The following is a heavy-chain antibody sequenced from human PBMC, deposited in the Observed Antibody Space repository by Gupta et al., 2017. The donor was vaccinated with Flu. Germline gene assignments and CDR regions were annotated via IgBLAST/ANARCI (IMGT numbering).Heavy chain of an antibody. D-gene: IGHD1-26*01. CDR2: IYTTGSA. CDR3: AREATHGIDY. V-gene: IGHV4-4*07. J-gene: IGHJ4*02. Sequence: SGGSITSYYWDWIRHPAGKGLEWIGRIYTTGSAAYNPSLKSRVTMSVDTSKNQFSLKLRSMTAADTAVYYCAREATHGIDYWGQGTLVTVSS. CDR1: GGSITSYY.